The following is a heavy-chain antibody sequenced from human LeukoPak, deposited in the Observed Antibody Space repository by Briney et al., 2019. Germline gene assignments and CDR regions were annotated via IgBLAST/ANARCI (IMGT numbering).Heavy chain of an antibody. V-gene: IGHV5-51*01. D-gene: IGHD6-19*01. J-gene: IGHJ6*03. CDR2: IHPGDSDT. Sequence: GESLKISCKGSGYSFTSYWIGWVRQMPGKGLEWMGIIHPGDSDTRYSPSFQGRVTISADKSISTAYLQWSSLQASDTAIYYCARAGTYYYYHMDVWGKGTTVTVFS. CDR3: ARAGTYYYYHMDV. CDR1: GYSFTSYW.